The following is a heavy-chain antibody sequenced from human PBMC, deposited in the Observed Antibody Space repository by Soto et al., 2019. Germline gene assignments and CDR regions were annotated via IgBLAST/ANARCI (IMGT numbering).Heavy chain of an antibody. D-gene: IGHD3-3*01. V-gene: IGHV4-59*08. CDR3: ARHVDDFWSGPSLSGEKDG. J-gene: IGHJ6*03. CDR1: GGSISSYY. Sequence: SETLSLTCTVSGGSISSYYWSWIRQPPGKGLEWIGYIYYSGSTNYNPSLKSRVTISVDTSKNQFSLKLSSVTAADTAVYYCARHVDDFWSGPSLSGEKDGWGKGTTVPV. CDR2: IYYSGST.